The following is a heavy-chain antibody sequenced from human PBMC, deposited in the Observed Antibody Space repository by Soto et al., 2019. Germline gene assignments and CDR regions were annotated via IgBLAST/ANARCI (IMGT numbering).Heavy chain of an antibody. CDR2: ISDTGSSH. V-gene: IGHV3-30*18. D-gene: IGHD2-2*01. CDR3: AKDRGVDCPDNSCYFGADY. CDR1: GFTFSSYG. Sequence: GSLSLSCVGSGFTFSSYGMHWVRQAPGKGLECVAVISDTGSSHYYAASVEGRFTIARENSKNTLSLHMDRLRVEDTAVYYCAKDRGVDCPDNSCYFGADYWGQGTPVTVSS. J-gene: IGHJ4*02.